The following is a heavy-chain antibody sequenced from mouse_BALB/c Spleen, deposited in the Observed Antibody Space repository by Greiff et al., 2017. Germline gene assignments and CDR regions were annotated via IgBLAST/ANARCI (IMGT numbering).Heavy chain of an antibody. Sequence: EVLLVESGPELVKPGASVKISCKASGYSFTGYYMHWVKQSHVKSLEWIGRINPYNGATSYNQNFKDKASLTVDKSSSTAYMELHSLTSEDSAVYYCARSGDYDDGGDFDYWGQGTTLTVSS. CDR3: ARSGDYDDGGDFDY. J-gene: IGHJ2*01. CDR1: GYSFTGYY. D-gene: IGHD2-4*01. CDR2: INPYNGAT. V-gene: IGHV1-31*01.